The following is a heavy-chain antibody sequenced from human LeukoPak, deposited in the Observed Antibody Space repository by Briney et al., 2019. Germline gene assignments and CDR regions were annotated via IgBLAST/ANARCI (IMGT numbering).Heavy chain of an antibody. CDR3: ARDFNWAFDY. Sequence: PGGSLRLSCAASGFTFSTYWMHWVRQAPGKGLVWVSRISSDGNNTRYADSVKGRFTISRDNAKNSLYLQMNNLRADDTAVYYCARDFNWAFDYWGQGTLVTVSS. J-gene: IGHJ4*02. CDR2: ISSDGNNT. D-gene: IGHD1-1*01. V-gene: IGHV3-74*01. CDR1: GFTFSTYW.